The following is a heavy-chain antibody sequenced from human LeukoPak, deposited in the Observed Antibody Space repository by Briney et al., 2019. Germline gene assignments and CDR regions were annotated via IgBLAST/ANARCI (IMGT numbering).Heavy chain of an antibody. V-gene: IGHV1-69*04. J-gene: IGHJ5*02. CDR2: IIPILGIA. Sequence: ASVKVSCKASGGTFSSYAISWVRQAPGQGLEWMGRIIPILGIANYAQKFQGRVTITTDESTSTAYMELSSLRSEDTAVYYCARVHSSHKANWFDPWGQGTLVTVSS. CDR1: GGTFSSYA. CDR3: ARVHSSHKANWFDP. D-gene: IGHD6-13*01.